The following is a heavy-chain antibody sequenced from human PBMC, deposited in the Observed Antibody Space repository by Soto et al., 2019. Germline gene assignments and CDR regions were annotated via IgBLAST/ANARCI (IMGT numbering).Heavy chain of an antibody. CDR2: ISSSSSYI. D-gene: IGHD6-13*01. V-gene: IGHV3-21*01. CDR3: AREGRLAAAGINY. CDR1: GFTFSSYS. J-gene: IGHJ4*02. Sequence: EVQLLESGGGLVQPGGSLRLSCAASGFTFSSYSMNWVRQAPGKGLEWVSSISSSSSYIYYADSVKGRFTISRDNAKNSLYLQMNSLRAEDTAVYYCAREGRLAAAGINYWGQGTLVTVSS.